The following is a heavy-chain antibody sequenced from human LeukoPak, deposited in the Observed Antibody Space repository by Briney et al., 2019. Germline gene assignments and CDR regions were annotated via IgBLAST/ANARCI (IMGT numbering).Heavy chain of an antibody. CDR3: ARGSEMTTVSYYYYYYMDV. D-gene: IGHD4-17*01. CDR2: INPNSGGT. Sequence: ASVKVSCKASGYTFTGYYMHWVRQAPGQGLEWMGWINPNSGGTNYAQKFQGRVTMTRDTSISTAYMELSRLRSDDTAVYYCARGSEMTTVSYYYYYYMDVWDKGTTVTVSS. J-gene: IGHJ6*03. V-gene: IGHV1-2*02. CDR1: GYTFTGYY.